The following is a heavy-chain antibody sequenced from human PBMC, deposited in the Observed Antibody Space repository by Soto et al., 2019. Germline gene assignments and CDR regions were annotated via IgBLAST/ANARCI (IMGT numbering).Heavy chain of an antibody. CDR2: VYYSGTT. CDR1: GGSIRNGAYY. V-gene: IGHV4-30-4*01. Sequence: SETLSLTCTVSGGSIRNGAYYWGWIRQPPGKGLEWIGYVYYSGTTYSHPSLNSRVSISVDTSENQFCLRLTSVTAADTAVYYCVTVNLVGAAYYFDYWGPGTLVTVS. D-gene: IGHD1-26*01. CDR3: VTVNLVGAAYYFDY. J-gene: IGHJ4*02.